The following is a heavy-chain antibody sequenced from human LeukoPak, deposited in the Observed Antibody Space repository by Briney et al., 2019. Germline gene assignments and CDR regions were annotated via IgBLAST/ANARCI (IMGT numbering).Heavy chain of an antibody. V-gene: IGHV3-11*03. CDR3: ARLRVDYGGNFFDL. J-gene: IGHJ2*01. D-gene: IGHD4-23*01. CDR1: GFTFSDYY. Sequence: GGSLRLSCAASGFTFSDYYVSWIRQAPGKGLEWVSYISSGSSYTNYADSVKGRFTISRDNAKNSLYLQMNSLRAEDTAVYYCARLRVDYGGNFFDLWGRGTLVTVSS. CDR2: ISSGSSYT.